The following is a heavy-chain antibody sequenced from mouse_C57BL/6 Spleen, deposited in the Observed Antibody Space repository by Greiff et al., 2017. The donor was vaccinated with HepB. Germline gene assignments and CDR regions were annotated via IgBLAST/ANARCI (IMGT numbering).Heavy chain of an antibody. CDR1: GYTFTGYW. Sequence: QVQLQQSGAELMKPGASVKLSCKATGYTFTGYWIEWVKQRPGHGLEWIGEILPGSGSTNYNEKFKGKATFTADTSSNTAYMQLSSLTTEDSAIYYCARIEAYYGSNLYYFDYWGQGTTLTVSS. CDR2: ILPGSGST. J-gene: IGHJ2*01. D-gene: IGHD1-1*01. CDR3: ARIEAYYGSNLYYFDY. V-gene: IGHV1-9*01.